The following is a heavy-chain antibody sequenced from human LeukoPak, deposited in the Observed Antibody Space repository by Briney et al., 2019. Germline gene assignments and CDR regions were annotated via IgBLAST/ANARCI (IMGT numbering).Heavy chain of an antibody. D-gene: IGHD4/OR15-4a*01. CDR3: AGENYGVFDC. V-gene: IGHV3-7*03. Sequence: GGSLRLSCAASEFTIGNYWMTWVRQAPGKGLEWVANIKQDGSEKYYVDSVKGRFTTSRDNAKNSLHLQMNSLRAEDTAVYYCAGENYGVFDCWGPGTLVIVSS. J-gene: IGHJ4*02. CDR1: EFTIGNYW. CDR2: IKQDGSEK.